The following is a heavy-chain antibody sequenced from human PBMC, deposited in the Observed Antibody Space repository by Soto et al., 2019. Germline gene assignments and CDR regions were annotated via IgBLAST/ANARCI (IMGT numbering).Heavy chain of an antibody. Sequence: EVQLVESGGGLVQPGGSLRLSCVVSGFTFSSYSMNWVRQAPGKGREWVSYISSSSSTIYYADSVKGRFTISRDNAKNSLYLQMNSMRDEDTAVYYCARGTGGSYYDFDNWGQGTLVTVSS. D-gene: IGHD1-26*01. J-gene: IGHJ4*02. CDR1: GFTFSSYS. CDR3: ARGTGGSYYDFDN. CDR2: ISSSSSTI. V-gene: IGHV3-48*02.